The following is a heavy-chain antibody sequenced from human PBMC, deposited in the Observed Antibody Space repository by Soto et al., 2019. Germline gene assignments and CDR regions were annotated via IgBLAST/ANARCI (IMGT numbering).Heavy chain of an antibody. CDR3: ALDSSGYYSRFDY. Sequence: PGQGLEWMGWISAYNGNTNYAQKLQGRVTMTTDTSTSTAYMELRSLRSDDTAVYYCALDSSGYYSRFDYWGQGTLVTVSS. J-gene: IGHJ4*02. D-gene: IGHD3-22*01. CDR2: ISAYNGNT. V-gene: IGHV1-18*01.